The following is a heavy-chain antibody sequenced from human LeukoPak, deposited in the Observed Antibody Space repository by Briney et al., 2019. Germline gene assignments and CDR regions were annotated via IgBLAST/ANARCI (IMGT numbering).Heavy chain of an antibody. CDR2: ISYDGSNK. CDR3: ARGRVMVYASPSNDAFDI. J-gene: IGHJ3*02. V-gene: IGHV3-30*01. CDR1: GFTFSSYA. D-gene: IGHD2-8*01. Sequence: GRSLRLSCAASGFTFSSYAMHGVLQAPGKGLEWVAVISYDGSNKYYADSVKGRFTISRDNSKNTLYLQMNSLRAEDTAVYYCARGRVMVYASPSNDAFDIWGQGTMVTVSS.